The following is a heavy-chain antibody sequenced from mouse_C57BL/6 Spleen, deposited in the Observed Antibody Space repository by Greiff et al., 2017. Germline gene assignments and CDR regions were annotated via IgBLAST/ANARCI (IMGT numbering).Heavy chain of an antibody. J-gene: IGHJ3*01. CDR3: TTSYYGSRGGLFAY. D-gene: IGHD1-1*01. CDR2: IDPEDGDT. V-gene: IGHV14-1*01. Sequence: VQLKQSGAELVRPGASVKLSCTASGFNIKDYYMHWVKQRPEQGLEWIGRIDPEDGDTEYAPKFQGKATMTADTSSNTAYLQLSSLTSEDTAVYYCTTSYYGSRGGLFAYWGQGTLVTVSA. CDR1: GFNIKDYY.